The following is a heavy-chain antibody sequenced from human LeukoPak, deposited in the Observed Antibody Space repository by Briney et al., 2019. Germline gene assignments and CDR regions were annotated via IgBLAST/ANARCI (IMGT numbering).Heavy chain of an antibody. J-gene: IGHJ4*02. CDR2: VYPDGRT. V-gene: IGHV3-53*01. CDR1: GFTVTDNY. D-gene: IGHD4-17*01. Sequence: GGSLRLSCAVSGFTVTDNYMSWVRQAPGKGLQCVSVVYPDGRTYYADSVKGRFTISRDNSRNTLLLQLNSLRADDTAVYYCARTTPVYGDYDYWGQGTLVTVSS. CDR3: ARTTPVYGDYDY.